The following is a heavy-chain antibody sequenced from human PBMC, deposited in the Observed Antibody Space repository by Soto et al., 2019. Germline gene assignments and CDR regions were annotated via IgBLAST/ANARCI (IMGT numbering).Heavy chain of an antibody. CDR2: ISGSGGST. V-gene: IGHV3-23*01. Sequence: GGSLILSCAASGFTFSSYAMSWVRQAPGKGLEWVSAISGSGGSTYYADSVKGRFTISRDNSKNTLYLQMNSLRAEDTAVYYCAKGSSSSFFRIFDYWGQGTLVTVSS. CDR1: GFTFSSYA. D-gene: IGHD6-6*01. CDR3: AKGSSSSFFRIFDY. J-gene: IGHJ4*02.